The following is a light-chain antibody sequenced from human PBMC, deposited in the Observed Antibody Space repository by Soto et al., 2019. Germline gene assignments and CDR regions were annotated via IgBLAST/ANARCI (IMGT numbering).Light chain of an antibody. CDR1: SSDVGDYNY. J-gene: IGLJ3*02. V-gene: IGLV2-11*01. Sequence: QSALTQPRSVSGSPGQSVTISCTGTSSDVGDYNYVSWYQQHPGKAPKLMIYDVFKRSGVPNRFSGSKSGNTASLTISGLQVEDEADYYCCSYAGSNVWVFGGGTQLTVL. CDR3: CSYAGSNVWV. CDR2: DVF.